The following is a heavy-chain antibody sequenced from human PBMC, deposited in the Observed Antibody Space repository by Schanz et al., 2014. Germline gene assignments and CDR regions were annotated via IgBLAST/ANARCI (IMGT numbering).Heavy chain of an antibody. CDR2: FYSSGST. CDR3: AREKVDIVVIPGARRNYYYSGMDV. Sequence: QVQLQESGPGLVKPSETLSLTCSVSGGSISSYYWSWIRQPAGKGLEWIGRFYSSGSTNYNPSLQSRVTMSIDTSKTQFSRKLSSVTAADTAVYYCAREKVDIVVIPGARRNYYYSGMDVWGQGTTVTVSS. D-gene: IGHD2-2*01. V-gene: IGHV4-4*07. CDR1: GGSISSYY. J-gene: IGHJ6*02.